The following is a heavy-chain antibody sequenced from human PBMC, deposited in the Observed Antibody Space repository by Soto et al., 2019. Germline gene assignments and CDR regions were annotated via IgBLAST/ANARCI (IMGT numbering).Heavy chain of an antibody. D-gene: IGHD3-9*01. Sequence: EVQLVESGGDLVQRGGSLRLSCAASGFPFSSYWMHWVRHTPGKGLXWVARISGAGVTTYYADSVTGRFTVSRDNAKNTLSLQISGLRAEDTAGYYCAREYYGLLTGYYTDYWGQGTLVSVSS. J-gene: IGHJ4*02. CDR3: AREYYGLLTGYYTDY. CDR1: GFPFSSYW. CDR2: ISGAGVTT. V-gene: IGHV3-74*01.